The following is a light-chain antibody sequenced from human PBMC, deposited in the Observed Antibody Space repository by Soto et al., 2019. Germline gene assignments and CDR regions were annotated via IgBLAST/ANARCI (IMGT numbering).Light chain of an antibody. CDR3: QQLSNWPRT. Sequence: EIVLTQSPATLSLSPGERATLSCRASQSVSSYLAWYQQKPGQAPRLLIYDASNRATGIPARFSGSGSGTDFTLTTSSIEPEDFAVYYCQQLSNWPRTFGQGTKVEIK. J-gene: IGKJ1*01. CDR1: QSVSSY. CDR2: DAS. V-gene: IGKV3-11*01.